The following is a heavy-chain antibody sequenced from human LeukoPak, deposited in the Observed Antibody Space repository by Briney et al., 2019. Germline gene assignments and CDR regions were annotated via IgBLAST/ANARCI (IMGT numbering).Heavy chain of an antibody. D-gene: IGHD5-18*01. CDR1: GDSVSSNSAA. CDR2: TYYRSKWYN. Sequence: SQTLSLTCAISGDSVSSNSAAWNWIRQSPSRGLEWLGRTYYRSKWYNDYAVSVKSRITINPDTSKNQFSLQLNSVTPEDTAVYYCARDLPPERGYSYGFDYWGQGTLVTVSS. J-gene: IGHJ4*02. CDR3: ARDLPPERGYSYGFDY. V-gene: IGHV6-1*01.